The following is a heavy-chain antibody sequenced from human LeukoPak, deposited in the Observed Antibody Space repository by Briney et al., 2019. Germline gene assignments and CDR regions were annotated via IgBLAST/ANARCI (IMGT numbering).Heavy chain of an antibody. V-gene: IGHV4-30-4*01. J-gene: IGHJ4*02. D-gene: IGHD3-9*01. Sequence: SETLSLTCPVSGGSISSGNYYWSWIRQPPGKGLEWIGYMSYSGDSHYNPSLRSRVTLSVDMSKNQFSLKVTSVTAADTAVYYCARAASYDSLTGFTHWGQGTLVTVSS. CDR2: MSYSGDS. CDR1: GGSISSGNYY. CDR3: ARAASYDSLTGFTH.